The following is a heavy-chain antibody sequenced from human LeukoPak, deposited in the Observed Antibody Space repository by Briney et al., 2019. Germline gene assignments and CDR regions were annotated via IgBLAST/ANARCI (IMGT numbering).Heavy chain of an antibody. D-gene: IGHD4-17*01. Sequence: GGSLRLSCAVSGLTVSSKYMNWVRQAPGKGLEWVSVIHSSGSAYYAESVKGRFTISRDNSKTTLYLQMNSLRAEDTAVYYCARDLYGVSHDYWGQGTLVTVSS. CDR1: GLTVSSKY. V-gene: IGHV3-53*01. CDR3: ARDLYGVSHDY. J-gene: IGHJ4*02. CDR2: IHSSGSA.